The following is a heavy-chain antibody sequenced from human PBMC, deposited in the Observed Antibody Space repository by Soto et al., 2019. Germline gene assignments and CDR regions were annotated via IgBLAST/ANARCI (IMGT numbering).Heavy chain of an antibody. D-gene: IGHD6-13*01. CDR3: ARETGFSGSWAPDN. CDR2: IYYSGTT. Sequence: QVQLQESGPGLVKPSQTLSLTCSVSGDSITSGGYYWSWIRQLPGKGLQWIGYIYYSGTTYYNPSLKRRVIISVDTSQNQFSLNLTSVTAADTAVYFCARETGFSGSWAPDNWGQGILVSVSS. J-gene: IGHJ4*02. V-gene: IGHV4-31*03. CDR1: GDSITSGGYY.